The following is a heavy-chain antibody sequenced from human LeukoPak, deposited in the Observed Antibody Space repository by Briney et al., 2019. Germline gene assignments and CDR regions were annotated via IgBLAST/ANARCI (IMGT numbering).Heavy chain of an antibody. D-gene: IGHD1-26*01. J-gene: IGHJ4*02. CDR3: ARDFAYRRLDY. CDR1: GFSFSTYA. Sequence: GGSLRLSCAASGFSFSTYALSWVRQAPGKGLEWVSATSGNGAKTYYADSVRGRFTISRDNTKNSLYLQMNSLRAEDTAVYYCARDFAYRRLDYWGQGTLVTVSS. CDR2: TSGNGAKT. V-gene: IGHV3-23*01.